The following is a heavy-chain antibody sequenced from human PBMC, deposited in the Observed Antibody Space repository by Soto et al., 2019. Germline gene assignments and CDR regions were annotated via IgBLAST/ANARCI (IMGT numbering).Heavy chain of an antibody. CDR2: ISGSGGST. J-gene: IGHJ4*02. CDR1: GFTFISYA. D-gene: IGHD2-15*01. Sequence: GGSLRLSCAASGFTFISYAMSWVRQAPGKGLEWVSAISGSGGSTYYADSVKGRFTISRDNSKNTLYLQMNSLRAEDTAVYYCAKDSNIVVVVAATDYWGQGTLLTVSS. CDR3: AKDSNIVVVVAATDY. V-gene: IGHV3-23*01.